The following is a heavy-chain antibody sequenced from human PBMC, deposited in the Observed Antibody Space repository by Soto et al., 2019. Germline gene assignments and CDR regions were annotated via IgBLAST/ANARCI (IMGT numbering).Heavy chain of an antibody. Sequence: PGGSLRLSCAASGFTFISYAMSWVRQATGKGLEWVSAISGSGGSTYYADSVKGRFTISRDNSKNTLYLQMNSLRAEDTAVYYCATHKGVWVFDYYGMDVWGQGTTLTVSS. CDR3: ATHKGVWVFDYYGMDV. CDR2: ISGSGGST. V-gene: IGHV3-23*01. D-gene: IGHD6-6*01. CDR1: GFTFISYA. J-gene: IGHJ6*02.